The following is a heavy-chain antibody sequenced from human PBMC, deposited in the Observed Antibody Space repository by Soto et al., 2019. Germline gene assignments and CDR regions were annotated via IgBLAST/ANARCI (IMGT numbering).Heavy chain of an antibody. V-gene: IGHV3-30*04. J-gene: IGHJ4*02. Sequence: GGSLRLSCAASGFTFNNYAMHWVRQAPGKGLEWVTFISYDGSSKYYADSVTGRSTISRDNSRNTLYLQMNSLRAEDTAVYYCARGDGYIYGNTFDSWGQGTLVTVSS. CDR1: GFTFNNYA. CDR2: ISYDGSSK. D-gene: IGHD5-18*01. CDR3: ARGDGYIYGNTFDS.